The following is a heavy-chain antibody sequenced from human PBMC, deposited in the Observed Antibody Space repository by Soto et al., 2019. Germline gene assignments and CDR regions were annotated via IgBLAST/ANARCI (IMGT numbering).Heavy chain of an antibody. Sequence: SETPSLTCAVSGGSICSGGYSGSWIRQPPGKGLEWIGYIYHSGSTYYNPSLKSRVTISVDRSKNQLSLKLSSVTAADTAVYYCARVPGPWGQGTLVTVSS. J-gene: IGHJ5*02. D-gene: IGHD7-27*01. CDR1: GGSICSGGYS. V-gene: IGHV4-30-2*01. CDR2: IYHSGST. CDR3: ARVPGP.